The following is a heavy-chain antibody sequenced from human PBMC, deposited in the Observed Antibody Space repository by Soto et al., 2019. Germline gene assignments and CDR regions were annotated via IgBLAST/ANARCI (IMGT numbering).Heavy chain of an antibody. V-gene: IGHV1-18*04. Sequence: ASVKVSCKASGYTFTSYGISWVRQAPGQGLEWMGWISAYNGNTNYAQKLQGRVTMTTDTSTSTAYMELRSLRSDDTAVYYCARDRGYDFWSGYPLDAFDIWGLGAMVTVSS. D-gene: IGHD3-3*01. CDR2: ISAYNGNT. CDR1: GYTFTSYG. CDR3: ARDRGYDFWSGYPLDAFDI. J-gene: IGHJ3*02.